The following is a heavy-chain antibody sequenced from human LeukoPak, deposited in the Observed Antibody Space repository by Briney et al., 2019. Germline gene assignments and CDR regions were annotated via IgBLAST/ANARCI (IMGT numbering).Heavy chain of an antibody. CDR3: GGGGVSGSGSYYLGGDY. J-gene: IGHJ4*02. Sequence: PSETLSLTCTVSGDSISSGNYWGWIRQPPGKGLEWIGSIFHTGSTYFNLSLKSRVTISVDTSKNQFSLKLSSVTAADTAVYYCGGGGVSGSGSYYLGGDYWGQGTLVTVSS. CDR1: GDSISSGNY. CDR2: IFHTGST. D-gene: IGHD3-10*01. V-gene: IGHV4-38-2*02.